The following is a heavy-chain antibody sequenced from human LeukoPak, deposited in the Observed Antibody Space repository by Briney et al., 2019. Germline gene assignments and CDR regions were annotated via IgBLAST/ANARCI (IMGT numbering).Heavy chain of an antibody. CDR1: GYTFTDYY. J-gene: IGHJ4*02. V-gene: IGHV1-69-2*01. D-gene: IGHD5-12*01. CDR3: ATVLRGYGFDY. Sequence: ASVKVSCKVSGYTFTDYYMHWVQQAPGKGLEWMGLVDPEDGETIYAEKFQGRVTITADTSTGTAYMELSSLRSEDTAVYYCATVLRGYGFDYWGQGTLVTVSS. CDR2: VDPEDGET.